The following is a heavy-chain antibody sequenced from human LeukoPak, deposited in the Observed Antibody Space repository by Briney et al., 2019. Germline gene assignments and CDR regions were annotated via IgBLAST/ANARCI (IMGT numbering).Heavy chain of an antibody. Sequence: HGESLKISCKCSGYIFTNYWIGWVRQMPGKGLECMGMIYPSDSDTTYGPSFQGQVSISVDKSSGTAYLQWTSLKSSDTAMYYCARLGAIVVIPDAMPDWYLDLWGRGTLVTVSS. D-gene: IGHD2-2*01. J-gene: IGHJ2*01. CDR1: GYIFTNYW. CDR3: ARLGAIVVIPDAMPDWYLDL. CDR2: IYPSDSDT. V-gene: IGHV5-51*01.